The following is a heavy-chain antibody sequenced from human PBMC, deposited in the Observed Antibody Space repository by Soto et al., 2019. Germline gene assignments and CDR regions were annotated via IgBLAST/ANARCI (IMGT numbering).Heavy chain of an antibody. J-gene: IGHJ5*02. CDR3: AREKVPAAKGPTWFDP. Sequence: SVKVSCKASGGTFSSYAISWVRKAPGQGLEWMGGIIPIFGTANYAQKFQGRVTITADESTSTAYMELSSLRSEDTAVYYCAREKVPAAKGPTWFDPWGQGTLVTVSS. CDR2: IIPIFGTA. CDR1: GGTFSSYA. V-gene: IGHV1-69*13. D-gene: IGHD2-2*01.